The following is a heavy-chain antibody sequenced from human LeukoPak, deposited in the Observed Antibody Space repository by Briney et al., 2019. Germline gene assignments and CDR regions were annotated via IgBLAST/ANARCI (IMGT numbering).Heavy chain of an antibody. CDR2: IYTSGST. CDR1: GGSLSRGSYY. V-gene: IGHV4-61*02. J-gene: IGHJ4*02. CDR3: ARLRYGGYSDY. D-gene: IGHD3-22*01. Sequence: SQTPSPTRTFSGGSLSRGSYYLSWIPQPPGEGLEWIGRIYTSGSTNYNPSLKSRVTISVDTSKNQFSLKLSSVTAADTAVYYCARLRYGGYSDYWGQGTLVTVSS.